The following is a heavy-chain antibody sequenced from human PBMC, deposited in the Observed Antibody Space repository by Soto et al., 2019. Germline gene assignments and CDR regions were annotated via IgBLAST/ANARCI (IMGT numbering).Heavy chain of an antibody. CDR1: GGSISSYY. D-gene: IGHD2-15*01. CDR2: IYYSGST. J-gene: IGHJ5*02. Sequence: PSETLSLTCTVSGGSISSYYWSWIRQPPGKGLEWIGYIYYSGSTNYNPSLKSRVTISVDTSKNRFSLKLSSVTAADTAVYYCARVPRGSYCSGGSCPNWFDPWGQGTLVTVSS. V-gene: IGHV4-59*01. CDR3: ARVPRGSYCSGGSCPNWFDP.